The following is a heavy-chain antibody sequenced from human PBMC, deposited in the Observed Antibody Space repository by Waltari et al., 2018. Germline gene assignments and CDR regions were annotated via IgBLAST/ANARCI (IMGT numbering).Heavy chain of an antibody. CDR2: IIPMFGKG. CDR3: AREADCSSISCYFDS. V-gene: IGHV1-69*01. J-gene: IGHJ4*02. CDR1: GGPFTSDS. D-gene: IGHD2-2*01. Sequence: QVQLVQSGAEVKKPASSVKVSCTASGGPFTSDSITGVRQAPGQGLEWMGVIIPMFGKGNYAQNFQGRVTITADESRRTVYMQLSSLRSEDTAVYYCAREADCSSISCYFDSWGQGTLVTVSS.